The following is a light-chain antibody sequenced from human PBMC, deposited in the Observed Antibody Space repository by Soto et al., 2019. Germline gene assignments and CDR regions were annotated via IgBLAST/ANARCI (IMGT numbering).Light chain of an antibody. CDR1: SADIGAYDH. Sequence: QSALTQPASVSGSPGRSISISCAGTSADIGAYDHVSWYQQHPGKAPKLIIYDVSSRPSGVSNRFSGSKSPNTASLTIFWLQAEDEADYFCSSYTDFSLYVFGTGTKVTVL. CDR3: SSYTDFSLYV. CDR2: DVS. V-gene: IGLV2-14*01. J-gene: IGLJ1*01.